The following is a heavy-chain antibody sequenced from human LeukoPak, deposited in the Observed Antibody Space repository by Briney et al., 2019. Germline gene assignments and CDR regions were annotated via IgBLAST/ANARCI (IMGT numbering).Heavy chain of an antibody. Sequence: AGGSLRLSCAASGFTFSSYAMSWVRQAPGKGLEWVSAISGSGGSTYYADSVKGRFTISRDNSKNTLYLQMNSLRAEDTAVYYCAKSRHYDFWSGRIDDAFDIWGQGTMVTVSS. CDR1: GFTFSSYA. V-gene: IGHV3-23*01. CDR3: AKSRHYDFWSGRIDDAFDI. D-gene: IGHD3-3*01. CDR2: ISGSGGST. J-gene: IGHJ3*02.